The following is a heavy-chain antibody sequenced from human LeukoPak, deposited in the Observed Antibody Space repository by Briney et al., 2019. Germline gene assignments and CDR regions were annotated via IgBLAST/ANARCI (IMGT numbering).Heavy chain of an antibody. CDR2: ISSSSYI. J-gene: IGHJ4*02. V-gene: IGHV3-21*01. Sequence: GGSLRLSCAASGFTFSSYSMKWVRQAPGKGLEWVSSISSSSYIYYADSVKGRVTISRDNAKNSLYLQMNSLRAEDTAVYYCARGGVGRYYHLLYYWGQGTLVTVSS. CDR1: GFTFSSYS. D-gene: IGHD1-26*01. CDR3: ARGGVGRYYHLLYY.